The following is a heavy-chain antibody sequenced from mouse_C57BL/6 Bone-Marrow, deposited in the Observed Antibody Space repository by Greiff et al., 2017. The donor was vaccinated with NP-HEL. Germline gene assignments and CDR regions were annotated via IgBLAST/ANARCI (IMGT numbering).Heavy chain of an antibody. CDR1: GFSLTSYA. V-gene: IGHV2-9-1*01. CDR2: IWTGGGT. CDR3: ALYYYGSNWFAY. J-gene: IGHJ3*01. D-gene: IGHD1-1*01. Sequence: VKLEESGPGLVAPSQSLSITCTVSGFSLTSYAISWVRQPPGKGLEWLGVIWTGGGTNYNSALKSRLSISKDNSKSQVFLKMNSLQTDDTARYYCALYYYGSNWFAYWGQGTLVTVSA.